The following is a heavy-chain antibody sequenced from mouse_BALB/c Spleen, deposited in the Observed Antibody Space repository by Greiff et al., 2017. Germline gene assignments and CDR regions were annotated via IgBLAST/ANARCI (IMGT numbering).Heavy chain of an antibody. J-gene: IGHJ3*01. CDR2: ISYDGSN. Sequence: EVKLQESGPGLVKPSQSLSLTCSVTGYSITSGYYWNWIRQFPGNKLEWMGYISYDGSNNYNPSLKNRISITRDTSKNQFFLKLNSVTTEDTATYYCAIYYYGSRFAYWGQGTLVTVSA. D-gene: IGHD1-1*01. CDR1: GYSITSGYY. CDR3: AIYYYGSRFAY. V-gene: IGHV3-6*02.